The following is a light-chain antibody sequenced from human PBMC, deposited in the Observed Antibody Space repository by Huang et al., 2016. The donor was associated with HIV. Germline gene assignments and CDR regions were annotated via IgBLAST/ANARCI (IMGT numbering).Light chain of an antibody. CDR3: QQYGRTGLT. J-gene: IGKJ4*01. Sequence: EIVLTQSPGTLSLSPGEGATLSCRASQSVTSTYLAWYQQKPGQAPRLLIFGASTRATGIPDRFSGGGSGTDFTLTISRLEPEDFAVYYCQQYGRTGLTFGGGTKVEIK. V-gene: IGKV3-20*01. CDR2: GAS. CDR1: QSVTSTY.